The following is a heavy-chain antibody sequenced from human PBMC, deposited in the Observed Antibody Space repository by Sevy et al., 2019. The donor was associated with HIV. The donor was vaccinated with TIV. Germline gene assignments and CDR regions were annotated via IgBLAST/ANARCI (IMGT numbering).Heavy chain of an antibody. J-gene: IGHJ4*02. Sequence: SETLSLTCTVSGGSIGSNSFYWGWIRQPPGKELEWIGTVSYGGSTYYNPSLRSRVTISVDASKKQFSLKLVSVTAADTAVYYSARQKVRSAYYYDTSGRQGKADFDSWGQGTLVTVSS. CDR2: VSYGGST. CDR3: ARQKVRSAYYYDTSGRQGKADFDS. D-gene: IGHD3-22*01. CDR1: GGSIGSNSFY. V-gene: IGHV4-39*01.